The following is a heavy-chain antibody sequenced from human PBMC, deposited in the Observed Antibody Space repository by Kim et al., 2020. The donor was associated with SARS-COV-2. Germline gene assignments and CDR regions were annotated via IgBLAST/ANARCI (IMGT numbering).Heavy chain of an antibody. J-gene: IGHJ6*01. Sequence: SETLSLTCAVYGGSFSGYYWSWIRQPPGKGLEWIGEINHSGSTNYNPSLKIRGTISVDTAKNQFSLKLSSVTAADTDVAVCARGRGGRWAVTLVLGSYY. CDR3: ARGRGGRWAVTLVLGSYY. CDR2: INHSGST. V-gene: IGHV4-34*01. CDR1: GGSFSGYY. D-gene: IGHD3-16*01.